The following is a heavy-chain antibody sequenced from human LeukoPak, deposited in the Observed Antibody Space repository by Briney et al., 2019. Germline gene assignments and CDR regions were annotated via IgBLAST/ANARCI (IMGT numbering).Heavy chain of an antibody. D-gene: IGHD5-12*01. V-gene: IGHV3-53*01. Sequence: PGGSLRLSCAASGFTVSSNYMSWVRQAPGKGLEWVSVIYSGGSTYYADSVKGRFTISRDNSKNTLYLQMNSLRAEDTAVYYCARGHKNSGYGTRGCFDYWGQGTLVTVSS. CDR1: GFTVSSNY. CDR2: IYSGGST. J-gene: IGHJ4*02. CDR3: ARGHKNSGYGTRGCFDY.